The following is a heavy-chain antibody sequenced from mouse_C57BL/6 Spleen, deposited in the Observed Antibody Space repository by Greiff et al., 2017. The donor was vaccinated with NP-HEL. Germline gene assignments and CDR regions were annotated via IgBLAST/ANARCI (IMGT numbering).Heavy chain of an antibody. D-gene: IGHD1-1*02. CDR2: ISDGGSYT. Sequence: EVKLMESGGGLVKPGGSLKLSCAASGFTFSSYAMSWVRQTPEKRLEWVATISDGGSYTYYPDNVKGRFTISRDNAKNNLYLQMSHLKSEDTAMYYCARDGGSYWYFDVWGTGTTVTVSS. CDR1: GFTFSSYA. V-gene: IGHV5-4*01. J-gene: IGHJ1*03. CDR3: ARDGGSYWYFDV.